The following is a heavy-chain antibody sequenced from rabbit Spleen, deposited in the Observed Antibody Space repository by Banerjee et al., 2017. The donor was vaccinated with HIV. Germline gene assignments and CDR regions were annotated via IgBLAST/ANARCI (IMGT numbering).Heavy chain of an antibody. CDR3: AREVAARFNL. CDR1: GFDFNSYG. D-gene: IGHD4-1*01. CDR2: IDLVFHVT. Sequence: QEQLEESGGRLVQPGGSLTLSCKAYGFDFNSYGVSWVRQAPGKGLEWIGYIDLVFHVTTYASWVNGRFSISRENTQNTVSLQMNSLTAADTATYFCAREVAARFNLWGQGTLVTVS. J-gene: IGHJ4*01. V-gene: IGHV1S47*01.